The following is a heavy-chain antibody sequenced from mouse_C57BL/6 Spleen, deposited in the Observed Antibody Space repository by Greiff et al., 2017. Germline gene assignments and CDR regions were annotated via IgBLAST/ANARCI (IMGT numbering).Heavy chain of an antibody. CDR1: GYTFTSYW. CDR3: AVERGYDGAWFAY. Sequence: QVQLQQPGAELVKPGASVKLSCKASGYTFTSYWMHWVKQRPGQGLEWIGMIHPNSGSTNYNEKFKSKATLTVDKSSSTAYMKLSSLTSEDSAVYYCAVERGYDGAWFAYWGKGTLVTVSA. CDR2: IHPNSGST. J-gene: IGHJ3*01. D-gene: IGHD2-2*01. V-gene: IGHV1-64*01.